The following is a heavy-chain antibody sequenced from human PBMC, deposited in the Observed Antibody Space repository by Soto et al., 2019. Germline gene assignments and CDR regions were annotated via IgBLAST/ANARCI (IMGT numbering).Heavy chain of an antibody. V-gene: IGHV4-59*01. CDR3: ARSYSHAVVPAAYYFDY. Sequence: ETLSLTCNVSGGSISNFYWSWIRQSPGKGLEWIGYIYYSGSIDDKKYNPSLKSRVTISIDTSKNQFSLKLTSVTAADTAVYYCARSYSHAVVPAAYYFDYWGQGTLVTVSS. J-gene: IGHJ4*02. CDR1: GGSISNFY. D-gene: IGHD2-2*01. CDR2: IYYSGSI.